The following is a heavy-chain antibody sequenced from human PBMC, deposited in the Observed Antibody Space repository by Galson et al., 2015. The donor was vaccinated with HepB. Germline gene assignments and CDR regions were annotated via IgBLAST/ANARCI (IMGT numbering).Heavy chain of an antibody. CDR2: IFDSGST. D-gene: IGHD3-10*01. J-gene: IGHJ4*02. V-gene: IGHV4-31*03. Sequence: TLSLTCTVSGGSINDNDFYWSWIRQCPGTGLEWIGYIFDSGSTYYSPSLTGRVTISLDTSKNQFSLKLTSVTAADTAVYFCARGGRRYGSGIYSPGEWGQGTLVTVSS. CDR1: GGSINDNDFY. CDR3: ARGGRRYGSGIYSPGE.